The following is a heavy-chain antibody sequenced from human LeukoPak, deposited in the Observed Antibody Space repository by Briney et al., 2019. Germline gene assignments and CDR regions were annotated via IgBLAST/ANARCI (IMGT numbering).Heavy chain of an antibody. J-gene: IGHJ4*02. CDR1: GFTFSSYW. CDR2: IKQDGSEK. V-gene: IGHV3-7*02. D-gene: IGHD6-13*01. Sequence: PGGSLRLSCAASGFTFSSYWMTWVRQAPGKGLECVANIKQDGSEKYYVDSVKGRFTISRDNAKNSLFLQMNSLRAEDTAVYLCAELDSGSPRYWGQGTLVTVSS. CDR3: AELDSGSPRY.